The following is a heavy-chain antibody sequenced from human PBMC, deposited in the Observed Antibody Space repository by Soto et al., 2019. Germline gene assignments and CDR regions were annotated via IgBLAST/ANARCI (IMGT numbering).Heavy chain of an antibody. CDR2: ISNDGTNK. CDR3: GKDTLDCSGGDCPLYYYYGMDV. Sequence: PWGSLRLSCAASGFTFRSYGIHCCRQSPFKWREWLAVISNDGTNKYLADSVKGRLTLSRDNSRNTLSLEINNLRPEDTAVYYCGKDTLDCSGGDCPLYYYYGMDVWGQGTTVTVSS. D-gene: IGHD2-15*01. CDR1: GFTFRSYG. V-gene: IGHV3-30*18. J-gene: IGHJ6*02.